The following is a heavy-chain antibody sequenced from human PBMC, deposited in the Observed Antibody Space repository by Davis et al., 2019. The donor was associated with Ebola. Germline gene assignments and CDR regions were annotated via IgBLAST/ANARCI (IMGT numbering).Heavy chain of an antibody. Sequence: ASVKVSCKASGYTFTSYGISWVRQAPGQGLEWMGWISAYNGNTDYAQKLQGRVTMTTDTSTSTAYMELRSLRSDDTAVYYCARTIAAAVNPPWDYWGQGTLVTVSS. J-gene: IGHJ4*02. CDR2: ISAYNGNT. CDR1: GYTFTSYG. D-gene: IGHD6-13*01. CDR3: ARTIAAAVNPPWDY. V-gene: IGHV1-18*01.